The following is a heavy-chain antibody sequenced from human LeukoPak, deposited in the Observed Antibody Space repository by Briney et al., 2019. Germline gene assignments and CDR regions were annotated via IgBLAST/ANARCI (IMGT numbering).Heavy chain of an antibody. CDR1: GFTFSTHD. V-gene: IGHV3-30*03. J-gene: IGHJ4*02. Sequence: AGRSLRISCAALGFTFSTHDFYLVRQAPGKGLEWVAFISNDVRNKNYAQSVKGRFTISRDNLQNTLYLQMNSLRAEDTAVYYCARSIEVYATILGFWGQGTLVTVSS. CDR2: ISNDVRNK. CDR3: ARSIEVYATILGF. D-gene: IGHD2/OR15-2a*01.